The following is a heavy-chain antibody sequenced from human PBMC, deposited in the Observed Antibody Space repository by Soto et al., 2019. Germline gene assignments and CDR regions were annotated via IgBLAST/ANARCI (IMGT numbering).Heavy chain of an antibody. CDR1: GYTFTSYD. V-gene: IGHV1-8*02. J-gene: IGHJ4*02. D-gene: IGHD3-16*02. Sequence: ASVKVSCKASGYTFTSYDINWVRQATGQGLEWMGWMNPNSGNTGYAQKFQGRVTMTRNTSISTAYMELSSLRSEDTAVYYCTRGRMITFGGVIVIYWGQGTLVTVSS. CDR3: TRGRMITFGGVIVIY. CDR2: MNPNSGNT.